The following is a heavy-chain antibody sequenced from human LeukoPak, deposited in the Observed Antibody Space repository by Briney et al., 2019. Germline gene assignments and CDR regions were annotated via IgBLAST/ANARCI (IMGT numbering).Heavy chain of an antibody. CDR2: ISYDGSNK. CDR1: GFTFSSYA. Sequence: PGGSLRLSCAASGFTFSSYAMHWVRQAPGKGLEWVAVISYDGSNKYYADSVKGRFTISRDNSKNTLYLQMNSLRAEDTAVYYCARGMWFLEWSYGGWFDPWGQGTLVTVPS. D-gene: IGHD3-3*01. CDR3: ARGMWFLEWSYGGWFDP. V-gene: IGHV3-30-3*01. J-gene: IGHJ5*02.